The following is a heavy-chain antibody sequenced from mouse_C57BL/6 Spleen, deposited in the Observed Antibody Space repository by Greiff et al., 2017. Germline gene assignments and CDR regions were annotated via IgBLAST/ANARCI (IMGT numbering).Heavy chain of an antibody. J-gene: IGHJ2*01. CDR2: IDPEDGDT. CDR3: TTGYYGSYYFDY. Sequence: EVQLQQSGAELVRPGASVKLSCTASGFNIKDYYMHWVKQRPEQGLEWIGRIDPEDGDTEYAPKFQGKATMTADTSSNTAYLQLSSLTSEDTAVYYCTTGYYGSYYFDYWGQGTTLTVSS. D-gene: IGHD1-1*01. V-gene: IGHV14-1*01. CDR1: GFNIKDYY.